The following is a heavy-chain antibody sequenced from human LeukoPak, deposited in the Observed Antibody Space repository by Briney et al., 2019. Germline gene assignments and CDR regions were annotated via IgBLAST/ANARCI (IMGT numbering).Heavy chain of an antibody. D-gene: IGHD4-23*01. Sequence: GGSLRLSCAASGFTLSSYWMSWVRQAPGKGLEWVANIKQDGSEINYVDSVKGRFTISRDNAKNSMLLQMNSLRAEDTAVYYCARADYGGNIFFDYWGQGALVTVSS. CDR3: ARADYGGNIFFDY. CDR2: IKQDGSEI. J-gene: IGHJ4*02. CDR1: GFTLSSYW. V-gene: IGHV3-7*04.